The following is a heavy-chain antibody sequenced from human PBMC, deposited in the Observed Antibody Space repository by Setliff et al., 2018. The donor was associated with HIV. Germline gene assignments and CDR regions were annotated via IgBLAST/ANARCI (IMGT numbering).Heavy chain of an antibody. Sequence: SETLSLTCTVSGDSMNDYYWTWIRQPAGKALEWIGRIYTSGSTNYNPSLKSRVTMSVDTSKNQFSLKLSSVTAADTAVYYCARSDGQLDPYYYYGMDVWGQGTTVTVSS. CDR1: GDSMNDYY. D-gene: IGHD6-6*01. J-gene: IGHJ6*02. CDR2: IYTSGST. V-gene: IGHV4-4*07. CDR3: ARSDGQLDPYYYYGMDV.